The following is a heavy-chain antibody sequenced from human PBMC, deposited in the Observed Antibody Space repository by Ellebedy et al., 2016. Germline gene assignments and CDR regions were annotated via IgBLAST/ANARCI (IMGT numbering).Heavy chain of an antibody. CDR3: ARAHIDGRWYDWFDP. J-gene: IGHJ5*02. D-gene: IGHD6-13*01. V-gene: IGHV4-31*03. Sequence: SETLSLXCTVSGGSISSGGYYWSWIRQHPGKGLEWIGYIYYSGSTYYNPSLKSRVTISVDTSKNQFSLKLSSVTAADTAVYYCARAHIDGRWYDWFDPWGQGTLVTVSS. CDR2: IYYSGST. CDR1: GGSISSGGYY.